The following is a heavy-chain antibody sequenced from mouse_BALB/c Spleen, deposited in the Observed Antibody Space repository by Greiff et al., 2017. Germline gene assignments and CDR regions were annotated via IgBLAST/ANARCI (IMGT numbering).Heavy chain of an antibody. J-gene: IGHJ3*01. CDR2: ISSGGSYT. V-gene: IGHV5-6*01. D-gene: IGHD2-4*01. CDR3: ARHAYDYDAWFAY. CDR1: GFTFSSYG. Sequence: EVKLMESGGDLVKPGGSLKLSCAASGFTFSSYGMSWVRQTPDKRLEWVATISSGGSYTYYPDSVKGRFTISRDNAKNTLYLQMSSLKSEDTAMYYCARHAYDYDAWFAYWGQGTLVTVSA.